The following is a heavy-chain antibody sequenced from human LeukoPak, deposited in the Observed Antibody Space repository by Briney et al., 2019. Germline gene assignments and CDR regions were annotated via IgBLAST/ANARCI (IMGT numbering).Heavy chain of an antibody. D-gene: IGHD2-21*02. J-gene: IGHJ4*02. CDR1: GFTFSNYV. CDR2: ITNNEGST. Sequence: GGSLRLSCSASGFTFSNYVLHWVRQAPGKGLECVSAITNNEGSTYYTDSVKGRFTISRDNSKNTLYLQMSSLRIEDTAIYYCVRRSTASFDYWGQGTLVTVSS. V-gene: IGHV3-64D*06. CDR3: VRRSTASFDY.